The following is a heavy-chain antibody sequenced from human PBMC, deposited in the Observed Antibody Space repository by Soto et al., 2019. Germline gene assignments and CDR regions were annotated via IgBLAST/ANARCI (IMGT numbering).Heavy chain of an antibody. V-gene: IGHV4-59*01. Sequence: QVQLQESGPGLVKPSETLSLTCTVSGGSISSYYWSWIRQPPGKGLEWIGYIYYSGSTNYNPSLKSRVTISVDTSKNQFSLKLSSVTAADTAVYYCARGSPRTAMDPWGQGTLVTVSS. CDR3: ARGSPRTAMDP. D-gene: IGHD2-21*02. CDR1: GGSISSYY. CDR2: IYYSGST. J-gene: IGHJ5*02.